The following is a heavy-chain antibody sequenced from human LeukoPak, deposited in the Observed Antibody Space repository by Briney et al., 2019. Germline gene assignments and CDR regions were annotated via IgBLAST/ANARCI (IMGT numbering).Heavy chain of an antibody. CDR1: GYTFTGYY. Sequence: ASVKVSCKASGYTFTGYYMHWVRQAPGQGLEWMGWINPNSGGTNYAQKFQGRVTMTRDTSISTAYMELSRLRSDDTAVYYCARDLRAAMVEFDYWGQGTLVTVSS. CDR2: INPNSGGT. CDR3: ARDLRAAMVEFDY. J-gene: IGHJ4*02. D-gene: IGHD5-18*01. V-gene: IGHV1-2*02.